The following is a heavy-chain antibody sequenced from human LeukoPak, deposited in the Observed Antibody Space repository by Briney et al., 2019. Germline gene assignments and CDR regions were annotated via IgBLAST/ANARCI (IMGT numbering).Heavy chain of an antibody. J-gene: IGHJ4*02. CDR1: GYSFTSYW. CDR3: ARRGLGVTFDY. D-gene: IGHD2-8*01. V-gene: IGHV5-51*01. Sequence: GESLKISCKGSGYSFTSYWIGWVRQMPGKGLEWMGNIYPGDFDTRYSPSFQGQVTISADKSISSAYLQWSSLKPSAPALYYWARRGLGVTFDYWGKGTLVTVSS. CDR2: IYPGDFDT.